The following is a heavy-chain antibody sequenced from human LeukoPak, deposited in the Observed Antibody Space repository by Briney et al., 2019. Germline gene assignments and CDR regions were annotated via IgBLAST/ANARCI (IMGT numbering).Heavy chain of an antibody. CDR1: GFDLNTYE. Sequence: PGGSLRLSCAASGFDLNTYEMNWVRRAPGKGLDWLADITIMGQTKNYADSVKGRSTISRDNAGTSLYLQMNSLRAEDTALYYCAKDRSCTNDICHGDFDYGGQGTLVTVSS. J-gene: IGHJ4*02. CDR2: ITIMGQTK. D-gene: IGHD2-8*01. V-gene: IGHV3-48*03. CDR3: AKDRSCTNDICHGDFDY.